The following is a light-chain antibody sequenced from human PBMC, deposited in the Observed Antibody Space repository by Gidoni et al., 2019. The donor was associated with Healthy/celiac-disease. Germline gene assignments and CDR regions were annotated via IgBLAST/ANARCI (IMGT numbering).Light chain of an antibody. CDR1: QSISSY. V-gene: IGKV1-39*01. CDR3: QQSYSTPFT. J-gene: IGKJ3*01. CDR2: AAS. Sequence: IQMTQSPSSLSAPGGDRVTSTCRASQSISSYLNWYQQKPGKAPKLLSDAASSLQSGVPSRCSGSGSGIDFTLTISSLQPEDFATYYCQQSYSTPFTFGPGTKVDIK.